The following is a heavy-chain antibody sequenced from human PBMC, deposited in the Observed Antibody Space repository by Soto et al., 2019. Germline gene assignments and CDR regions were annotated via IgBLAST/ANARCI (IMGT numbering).Heavy chain of an antibody. Sequence: GASVKVSCKASGYTFTSYAMHWVRQAPGQRLEWMGWINAGNGNTKYSQKFQGRVTITRDTSASTAYMELSSLRSEDTAVYYCARGYSSSWFLRYFDDWGQGTLVTVSS. D-gene: IGHD6-13*01. CDR3: ARGYSSSWFLRYFDD. J-gene: IGHJ4*02. V-gene: IGHV1-3*01. CDR1: GYTFTSYA. CDR2: INAGNGNT.